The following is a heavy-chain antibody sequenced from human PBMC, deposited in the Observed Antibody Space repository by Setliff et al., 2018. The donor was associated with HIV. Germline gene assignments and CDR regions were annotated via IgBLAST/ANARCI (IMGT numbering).Heavy chain of an antibody. V-gene: IGHV1-24*01. Sequence: ASVKVSCKISGYTLTELSIHWVRQAPGKGLEWMANFDPEDGETFYAQKFQGRLTMTEDTSTDTAYMELSSLRSDDTAVYYCAREDIAVASAFDIWGQGTMVTVSS. CDR3: AREDIAVASAFDI. J-gene: IGHJ3*02. CDR2: FDPEDGET. D-gene: IGHD6-19*01. CDR1: GYTLTELS.